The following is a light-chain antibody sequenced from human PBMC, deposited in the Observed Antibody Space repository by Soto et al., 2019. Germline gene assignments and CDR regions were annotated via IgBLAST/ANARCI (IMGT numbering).Light chain of an antibody. J-gene: IGKJ2*01. CDR2: GAS. V-gene: IGKV3-20*01. Sequence: EIVLTQSPGTLSLSPGERATLSCRASQSVSSSYLAWYQQKPGQAPRLLIYGASSRATGIPDRFSGSGSGTDFTLTISRLEPEDFAVYYCLQYGSSPRTFDQGTKLEIK. CDR1: QSVSSSY. CDR3: LQYGSSPRT.